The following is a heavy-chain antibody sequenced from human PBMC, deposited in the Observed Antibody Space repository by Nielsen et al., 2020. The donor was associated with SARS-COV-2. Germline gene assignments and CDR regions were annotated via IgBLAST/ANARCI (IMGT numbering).Heavy chain of an antibody. CDR1: GSSISSYY. Sequence: SETLSLTCTVSGSSISSYYWSWIRQPPGKGLEWIGYIYYSGSTNYNPSLKSRVTISVDTSKNHFSLKLSSVTAADTAVYYCASRAGTYFDYWGQGTLVTVSS. CDR3: ASRAGTYFDY. J-gene: IGHJ4*02. V-gene: IGHV4-59*08. CDR2: IYYSGST. D-gene: IGHD3/OR15-3a*01.